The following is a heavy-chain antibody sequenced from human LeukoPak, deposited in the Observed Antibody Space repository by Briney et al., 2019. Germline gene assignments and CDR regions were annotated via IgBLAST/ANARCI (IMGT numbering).Heavy chain of an antibody. CDR2: INSDGSST. V-gene: IGHV3-74*01. CDR3: AKGSGYSYGYAFAAFDI. D-gene: IGHD5-18*01. CDR1: GFTFSSYW. Sequence: PGGSLRLSCAASGFTFSSYWMHWVRQAPGKGLVWVSRINSDGSSTSYADSVKGRFTISRDNAKNSLYLQMNSLRAEDTALYYCAKGSGYSYGYAFAAFDIWGQGTMVTVSS. J-gene: IGHJ3*02.